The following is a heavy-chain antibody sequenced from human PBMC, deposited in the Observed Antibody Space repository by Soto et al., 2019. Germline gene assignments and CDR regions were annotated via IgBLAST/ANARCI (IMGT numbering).Heavy chain of an antibody. D-gene: IGHD3-10*01. V-gene: IGHV3-7*03. J-gene: IGHJ4*01. CDR1: W. CDR3: AKDPRRRNLVTDYGTAGEAF. CDR2: INPDGSEK. Sequence: WRRRVSKKTGKGLEWVANINPDGSEKYLVDSVKGRFTISRDNARNSLYLQMNSLRAEDTAVYYCAKDPRRRNLVTDYGTAGEAFWGHGTPVPVSS.